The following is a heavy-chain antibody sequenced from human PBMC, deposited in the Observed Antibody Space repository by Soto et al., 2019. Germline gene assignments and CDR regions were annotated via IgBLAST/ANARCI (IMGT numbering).Heavy chain of an antibody. CDR1: GYTFNTYG. Sequence: ASVKVSCKASGYTFNTYGFNWVRQAPGQGLEWMGWISGYNGNTRYVQKFKDRVTMTTDTSTSTAYMELRSLRSDDTAVYYCARGFPLWFDPWGQGTLVTVSS. J-gene: IGHJ5*02. CDR2: ISGYNGNT. V-gene: IGHV1-18*01. D-gene: IGHD3-3*01. CDR3: ARGFPLWFDP.